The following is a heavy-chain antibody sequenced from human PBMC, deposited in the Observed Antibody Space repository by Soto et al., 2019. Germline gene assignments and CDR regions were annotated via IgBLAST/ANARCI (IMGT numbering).Heavy chain of an antibody. CDR1: GFTFDDYG. D-gene: IGHD3-9*01. V-gene: IGHV3-20*01. CDR3: ARDDILKIFDD. Sequence: GGSLRLSCAASGFTFDDYGMSWVRQAPGKGLEWVSGINWNGGSTGYADSVKGRFTISRDNAKNSLYLQMNSLRAEDTALYHCARDDILKIFDDWGQGTLVTVSS. J-gene: IGHJ4*02. CDR2: INWNGGST.